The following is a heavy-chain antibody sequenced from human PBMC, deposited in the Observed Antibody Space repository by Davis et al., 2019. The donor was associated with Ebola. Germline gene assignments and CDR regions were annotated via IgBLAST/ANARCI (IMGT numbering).Heavy chain of an antibody. CDR1: GGSISSGDYY. CDR2: IYYSGST. Sequence: MPSETLSLTCTVSGGSISSGDYYWSWIRQPPGKGLEWIGYIYYSGSTYYNPSLKSRVTISVDTSKNQFSLKLSSVTAADTAVYYCARHPMGYYYDSSGYYSRGNYFDYWGQGTLVTVSS. J-gene: IGHJ4*02. V-gene: IGHV4-30-4*01. D-gene: IGHD3-22*01. CDR3: ARHPMGYYYDSSGYYSRGNYFDY.